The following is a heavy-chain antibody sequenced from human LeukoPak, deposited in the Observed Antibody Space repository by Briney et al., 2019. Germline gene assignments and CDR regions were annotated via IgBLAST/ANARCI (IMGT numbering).Heavy chain of an antibody. J-gene: IGHJ6*02. CDR3: ARELRVSNYGMDV. CDR1: GVTFSSYS. CDR2: ISSSSSYI. Sequence: PGGSLRLSCAASGVTFSSYSMNWVRQAPGKGLEWVSSISSSSSYIYYADSVKGRFTISRDNAKNSLYLQMNSLRAEDTAVYYCARELRVSNYGMDVWGQGTTVTVSS. V-gene: IGHV3-21*01.